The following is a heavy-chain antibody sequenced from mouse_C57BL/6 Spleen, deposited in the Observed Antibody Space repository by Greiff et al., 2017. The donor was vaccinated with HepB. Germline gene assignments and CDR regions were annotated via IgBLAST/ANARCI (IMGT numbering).Heavy chain of an antibody. CDR2: ISSGSSTI. J-gene: IGHJ3*01. D-gene: IGHD3-3*01. V-gene: IGHV5-17*01. Sequence: EVMLVESGGGLVKPGGSLKLSCAASGFTFSDYGMHWVRQAPEKGLEWVAYISSGSSTIYYADTVKGRFTISRDNAKNTLFLQMTSLRSEETAMYECARGEKEGPAFDYWGQGTMGTVSA. CDR1: GFTFSDYG. CDR3: ARGEKEGPAFDY.